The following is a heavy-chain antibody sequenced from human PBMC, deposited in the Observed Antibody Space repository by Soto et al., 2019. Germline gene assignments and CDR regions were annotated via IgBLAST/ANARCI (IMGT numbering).Heavy chain of an antibody. CDR2: IIPIFGTA. D-gene: IGHD3-10*01. V-gene: IGHV1-69*12. CDR3: ARDSYYYGSGSYFDEGS. CDR1: GGTFSSYA. Sequence: QVQLVQSGAEVKKPGSSVKVSCKASGGTFSSYAISWVRQAPGQGLEWMGGIIPIFGTANYAQKFQGRVTITEDESTSTAYMELSSLRSEDTAVYYCARDSYYYGSGSYFDEGSWGQGTLVTVSS. J-gene: IGHJ4*02.